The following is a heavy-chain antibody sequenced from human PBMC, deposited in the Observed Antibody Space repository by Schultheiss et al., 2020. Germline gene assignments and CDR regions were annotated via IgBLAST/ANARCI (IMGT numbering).Heavy chain of an antibody. J-gene: IGHJ4*02. CDR1: GFTFSSYG. CDR2: ISYDGSNK. D-gene: IGHD6-13*01. CDR3: AAVLYTSSQIDY. Sequence: GGSLRLSCAASGFTFSSYGMHWVRQAPGKGLEWVAVISYDGSNKYYADSVKGRFTISRDNSKNTLYLQMNSLRAEDTAVYYCAAVLYTSSQIDYWGQGTLVTVSS. V-gene: IGHV3-30*03.